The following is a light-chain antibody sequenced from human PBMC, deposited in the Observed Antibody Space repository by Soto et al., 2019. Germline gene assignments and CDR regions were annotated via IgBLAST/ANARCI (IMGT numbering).Light chain of an antibody. CDR1: SSDVGGYNY. CDR2: DVG. CDR3: CSYAGSYTYV. Sequence: QSALTQPRSVSGSPGQSVTISCTGTSSDVGGYNYVSWYQQHPGKAPKLMIFDVGKRPSGVPDRFSGSKSGYTASLTISWLQAEDEADYYCCSYAGSYTYVFGTGTKVTV. V-gene: IGLV2-11*01. J-gene: IGLJ1*01.